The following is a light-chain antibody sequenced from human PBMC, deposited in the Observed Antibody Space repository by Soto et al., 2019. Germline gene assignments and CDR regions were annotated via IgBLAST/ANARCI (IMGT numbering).Light chain of an antibody. CDR2: GAS. Sequence: EIEITQSPATLSVSPGERVTLSCRASQSVSSYLAWYQQKPGQAPRLLIYGASTGATGIPARFSGSGSGTEFILTISSLQSEDFAVYYCQQYSKWPLTFGGETKVDIK. CDR1: QSVSSY. V-gene: IGKV3-15*01. J-gene: IGKJ4*01. CDR3: QQYSKWPLT.